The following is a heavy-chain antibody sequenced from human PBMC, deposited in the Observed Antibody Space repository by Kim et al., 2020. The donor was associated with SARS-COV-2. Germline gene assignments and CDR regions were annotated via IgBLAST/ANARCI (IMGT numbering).Heavy chain of an antibody. Sequence: SGKDRFTISRDNSKNTLYLQMNSLRAEDTAVYYCARVGPDYGGNFYYFDYWGQGTLVTVSS. J-gene: IGHJ4*02. CDR3: ARVGPDYGGNFYYFDY. D-gene: IGHD4-17*01. V-gene: IGHV3-23*03.